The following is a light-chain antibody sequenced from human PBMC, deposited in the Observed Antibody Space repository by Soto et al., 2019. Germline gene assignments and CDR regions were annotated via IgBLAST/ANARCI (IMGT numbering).Light chain of an antibody. CDR2: AAS. V-gene: IGKV1-27*01. CDR3: QKYNSATRT. J-gene: IGKJ1*01. Sequence: DIQMTQSPSSLSASVGDRVTITCRASQGISNYLAWYQQKPGKVPKLLIYAASTLQSGVPTRFSGSGSGTDFTLTISALQPEDVATYYCQKYNSATRTFGQGTKVEIK. CDR1: QGISNY.